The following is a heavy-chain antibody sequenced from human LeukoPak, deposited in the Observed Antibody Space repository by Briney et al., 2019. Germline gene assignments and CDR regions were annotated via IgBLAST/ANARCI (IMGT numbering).Heavy chain of an antibody. J-gene: IGHJ4*02. CDR3: ARWRGAQSEFDY. V-gene: IGHV3-7*01. D-gene: IGHD3-3*01. CDR2: LKESGIEK. Sequence: GGSLRLSCVVSGFMFSRYSMGWVRQAPGKGLEFVAHLKESGIEKEYVDSVKGRFTISRDNAENLLYLQMNSLRAEDTALYFCARWRGAQSEFDYWGQGTQVTVSS. CDR1: GFMFSRYS.